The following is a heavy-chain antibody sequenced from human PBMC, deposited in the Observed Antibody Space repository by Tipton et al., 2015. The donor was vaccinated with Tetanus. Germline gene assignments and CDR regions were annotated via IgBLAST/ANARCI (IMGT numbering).Heavy chain of an antibody. CDR1: GVSLSNSAYY. CDR3: ARSFFVTGSRIRGGCPFDV. J-gene: IGHJ3*01. CDR2: MFYIGST. V-gene: IGHV4-39*01. D-gene: IGHD3-10*01. Sequence: LRLSCNVSGVSLSNSAYYWGWVRQPPGKGLEWIATMFYIGSTYYNPSLKSRLTISMDTTRNLFSLKLTSVTAVDTAVYYCARSFFVTGSRIRGGCPFDVWGLGTLVTVS.